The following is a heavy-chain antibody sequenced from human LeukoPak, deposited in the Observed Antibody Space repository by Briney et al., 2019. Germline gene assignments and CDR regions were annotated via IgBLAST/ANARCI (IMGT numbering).Heavy chain of an antibody. CDR2: IYYSGST. V-gene: IGHV4-61*05. Sequence: SETLSLTCTVSGGSISSSSYYWGWIRQPPGKGLEWIGYIYYSGSTNYNPSLKSRVTISVDTSKNQFSLKLSSVTAADTAVYYCARSDYYYYYMDVWGKGTTVTVSS. J-gene: IGHJ6*03. CDR3: ARSDYYYYYMDV. CDR1: GGSISSSSYY.